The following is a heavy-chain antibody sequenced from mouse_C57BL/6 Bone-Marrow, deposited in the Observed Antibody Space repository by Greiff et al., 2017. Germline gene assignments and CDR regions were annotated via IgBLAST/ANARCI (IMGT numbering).Heavy chain of an antibody. D-gene: IGHD2-4*01. V-gene: IGHV5-17*01. Sequence: DVKLVESGGGLVKPGGSLKLSCAASGFSFSDYGLYWVRQAPEKGLEWVAYISSGSSTIYYADTVKGRFTISRDNAKNTLFLQMTSVRSEDTAMYYCARHYYDYDEGFAYWGQGTLVTVSA. J-gene: IGHJ3*01. CDR2: ISSGSSTI. CDR1: GFSFSDYG. CDR3: ARHYYDYDEGFAY.